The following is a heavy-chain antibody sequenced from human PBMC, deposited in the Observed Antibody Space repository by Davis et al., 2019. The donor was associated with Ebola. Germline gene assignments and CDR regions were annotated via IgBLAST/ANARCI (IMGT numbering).Heavy chain of an antibody. J-gene: IGHJ4*02. CDR1: GGSFSGYY. D-gene: IGHD1-26*01. CDR2: IKADGSAK. Sequence: ETLSLTCAVYGGSFSGYYWSWIRQAPEKGLEWVATIKADGSAKYYVDSVKGRFTISRDNVKNSLYLQMDSLRAEDTAVYYCARWASVGYWGQGTLVTVSS. V-gene: IGHV3-7*01. CDR3: ARWASVGY.